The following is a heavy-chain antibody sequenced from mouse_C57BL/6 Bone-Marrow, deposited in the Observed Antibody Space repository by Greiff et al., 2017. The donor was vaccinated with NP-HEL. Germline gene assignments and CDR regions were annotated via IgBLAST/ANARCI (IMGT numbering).Heavy chain of an antibody. V-gene: IGHV1-61*01. CDR2: IYPSDSET. CDR3: ATGSSSSFDY. D-gene: IGHD1-1*01. J-gene: IGHJ2*01. CDR1: GYTFTSYW. Sequence: VQLQQPGAELVRPGSSVKLSCKASGYTFTSYWMDWVKQRPGQGLEWIGNIYPSDSETHYNQKFKDKATLTVDKSSSTAYMQLSSLTSEDSAVYICATGSSSSFDYGGQGTTLTVSS.